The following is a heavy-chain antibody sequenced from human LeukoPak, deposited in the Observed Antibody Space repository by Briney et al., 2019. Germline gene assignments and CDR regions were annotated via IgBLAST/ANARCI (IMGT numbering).Heavy chain of an antibody. V-gene: IGHV3-7*01. J-gene: IGHJ4*02. Sequence: GGSLRLSCAASGFTFSSYWMSWVRQAPGKGLEWVANINQDGSEKYYVDSVKGRFTISRDNAKNSLYLQMNSLRAEDTAVYYCARDRSGSYFHHGHPPLFDYWGQGTLVTVSS. CDR1: GFTFSSYW. D-gene: IGHD1-26*01. CDR2: INQDGSEK. CDR3: ARDRSGSYFHHGHPPLFDY.